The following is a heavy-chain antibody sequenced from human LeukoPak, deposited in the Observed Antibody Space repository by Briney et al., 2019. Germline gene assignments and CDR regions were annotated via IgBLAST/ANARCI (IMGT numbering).Heavy chain of an antibody. J-gene: IGHJ4*02. CDR3: ACSRLYYYDSSGYPDQTDY. D-gene: IGHD3-22*01. CDR2: VYYSGST. CDR1: GGSISSYY. V-gene: IGHV4-59*12. Sequence: SETLSLTCTVSGGSISSYYWSWIRQPPGKGLEWIGYVYYSGSTNYNPSLKSRVTMSVDTSKNQFSLKLSSVTAADTAVYYCACSRLYYYDSSGYPDQTDYWGQGTLVTVSS.